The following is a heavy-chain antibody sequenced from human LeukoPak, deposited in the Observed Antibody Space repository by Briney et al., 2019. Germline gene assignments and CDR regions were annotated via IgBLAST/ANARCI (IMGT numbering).Heavy chain of an antibody. CDR1: GGSFSGYY. D-gene: IGHD2-15*01. Sequence: SETLSLTCAVYGGSFSGYYWSWIRQPPGKGLEWIGEINHSGSTNYNPSLKSRVTISVDTPKNQFSLKLSSVTAADTAVYYCASAAGYCSGGSCYSAPNSWGQGTMVTVSS. CDR3: ASAAGYCSGGSCYSAPNS. CDR2: INHSGST. V-gene: IGHV4-34*01. J-gene: IGHJ3*01.